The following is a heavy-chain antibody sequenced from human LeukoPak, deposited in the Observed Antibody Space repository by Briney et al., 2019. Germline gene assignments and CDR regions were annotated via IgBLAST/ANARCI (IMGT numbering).Heavy chain of an antibody. CDR1: GGSFSGYY. J-gene: IGHJ4*02. CDR3: ARGYSYGRHYFDY. D-gene: IGHD5-18*01. Sequence: PSETLSLTCAVYGGSFSGYYWSWIRQPPGKGLEWIGEINHSGSTNYNPSLKSRVTISVDTSKNQFSLKLSSVTAADTAVYYCARGYSYGRHYFDYWGQGTLVTVSS. V-gene: IGHV4-34*01. CDR2: INHSGST.